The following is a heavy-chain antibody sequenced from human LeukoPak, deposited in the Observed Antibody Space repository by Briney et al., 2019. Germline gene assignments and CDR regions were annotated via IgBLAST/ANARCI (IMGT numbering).Heavy chain of an antibody. Sequence: GGSLRLSCAASGSTFSGYPTHWVRQTPGKGLEWVAVISYDGSDKHYADPVKGRFTISRDNSKNTLYLQMNSLRAEDTAVYYCAKKARGYSYGHNFDYWGQGTLVTVSS. J-gene: IGHJ4*02. CDR3: AKKARGYSYGHNFDY. CDR2: ISYDGSDK. CDR1: GSTFSGYP. V-gene: IGHV3-30-3*02. D-gene: IGHD5-18*01.